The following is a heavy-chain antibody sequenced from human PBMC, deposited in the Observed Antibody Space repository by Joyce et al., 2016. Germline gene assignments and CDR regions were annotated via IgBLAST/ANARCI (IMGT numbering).Heavy chain of an antibody. V-gene: IGHV1-69*02. CDR3: ARTKSYYESIGYSYAFDT. D-gene: IGHD3-22*01. J-gene: IGHJ3*02. CDR2: IIPIIRIA. Sequence: QVQLVQSGAEVKKPGSSVKVSCKASGGTFSSYIINWVRQAPGQGLEWMGRIIPIIRIANYAQKFQGRDTIIADKSTNTAYMELSSLRSEDTAVYYCARTKSYYESIGYSYAFDTWGQGTMVTVSS. CDR1: GGTFSSYI.